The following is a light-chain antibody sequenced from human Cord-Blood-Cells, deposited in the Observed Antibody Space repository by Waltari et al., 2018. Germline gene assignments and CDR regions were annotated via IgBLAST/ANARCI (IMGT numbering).Light chain of an antibody. CDR2: AAS. CDR3: QQYYSTPIT. V-gene: IGKV1-NL1*01. CDR1: QGISNS. J-gene: IGKJ5*01. Sequence: DIQMTQSPSSLSASVGDRVTITCRASQGISNSLAWYQQKPGKAPKLLLYAASRLESGVPSRVSGSVSGTDYTLTISSLQPEDFATYYCQQYYSTPITFGQGTRLEIK.